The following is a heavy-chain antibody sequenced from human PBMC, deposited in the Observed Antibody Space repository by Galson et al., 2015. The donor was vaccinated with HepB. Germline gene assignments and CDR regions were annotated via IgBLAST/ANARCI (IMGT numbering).Heavy chain of an antibody. D-gene: IGHD3-22*01. CDR2: IVVGSGNT. CDR1: GFTFTSSA. CDR3: AADRGSGYSFAFDI. J-gene: IGHJ3*02. Sequence: SVKVSCKASGFTFTSSAMQWVRQARGQRLEWIGWIVVGSGNTNYAQKFQERVTITRDMSTSTAYMELSSLRSEDTAVYYCAADRGSGYSFAFDIWGQGTMVTVSS. V-gene: IGHV1-58*02.